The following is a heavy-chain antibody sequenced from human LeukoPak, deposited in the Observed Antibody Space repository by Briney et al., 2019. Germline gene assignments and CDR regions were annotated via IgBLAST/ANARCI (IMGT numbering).Heavy chain of an antibody. Sequence: GASVKVSCKASGYTFIDYEIYWVRQAPGQGLEWMGWINPNSGGTNYAQKSQGRVTLTRDTSISTAYMELSRLRSDDTAVYYCARNRDGLGYWGQGTLVTVSS. CDR3: ARNRDGLGY. CDR2: INPNSGGT. CDR1: GYTFIDYE. V-gene: IGHV1-2*02. D-gene: IGHD5-24*01. J-gene: IGHJ4*02.